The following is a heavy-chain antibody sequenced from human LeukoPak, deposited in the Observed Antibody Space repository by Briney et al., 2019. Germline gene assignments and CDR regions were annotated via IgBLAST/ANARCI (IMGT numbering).Heavy chain of an antibody. CDR3: ARDHGYIYGYWYFDL. CDR2: ISAYNGNT. J-gene: IGHJ2*01. CDR1: GYTFTSYG. V-gene: IGHV1-18*01. D-gene: IGHD5-18*01. Sequence: ASVKVSCKASGYTFTSYGISWVRQAPGQGLEWMGWISAYNGNTNYAQKLQGRVTMTTDTSTSTAYMELRSLRSDDTAVYYCARDHGYIYGYWYFDLWGRGTLVTVSS.